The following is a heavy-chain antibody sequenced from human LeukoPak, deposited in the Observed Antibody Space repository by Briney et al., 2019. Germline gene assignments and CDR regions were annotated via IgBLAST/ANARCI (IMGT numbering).Heavy chain of an antibody. V-gene: IGHV1-2*02. J-gene: IGHJ6*03. Sequence: GASVKVSCKASGYTFTGYYMHWVRQAPGQGLEWMGWINPNSGGTNYAQKFQGRVTMTRDTSISTAYMELSRLRSDDTAVYYCASGEKDTAMAHYYYYMDVWGKGTTVTVSS. CDR1: GYTFTGYY. CDR2: INPNSGGT. D-gene: IGHD5-18*01. CDR3: ASGEKDTAMAHYYYYMDV.